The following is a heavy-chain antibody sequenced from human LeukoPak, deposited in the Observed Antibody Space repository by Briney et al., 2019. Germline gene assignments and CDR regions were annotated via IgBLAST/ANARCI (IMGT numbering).Heavy chain of an antibody. CDR1: GFTFSNYW. V-gene: IGHV3-30-3*01. CDR2: ISYDGSNK. J-gene: IGHJ4*02. D-gene: IGHD4-17*01. CDR3: AREDDYGDYIDY. Sequence: PGGSLRLSCAASGFTFSNYWMLWVRQAPGKGLEWVAVISYDGSNKYYADSVKGRFTISRDNSKNTLYLQMNSLRAEDTAVYYCAREDDYGDYIDYWGQGTLVTVSS.